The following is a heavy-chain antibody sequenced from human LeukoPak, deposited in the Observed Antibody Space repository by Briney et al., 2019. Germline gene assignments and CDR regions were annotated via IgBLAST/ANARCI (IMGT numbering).Heavy chain of an antibody. V-gene: IGHV1-46*01. D-gene: IGHD2-2*01. J-gene: IGHJ3*01. Sequence: ASVKVSCKASGYTFSSYYMHWVRQAPGQGLEWMGIINPSGGSTTYAQKFQGRVTMTRDTSTSTAYLELRSLTSEDTAVYYCARRFCSSVSCYDDDAFDVWGQGTLVTVSS. CDR3: ARRFCSSVSCYDDDAFDV. CDR2: INPSGGST. CDR1: GYTFSSYY.